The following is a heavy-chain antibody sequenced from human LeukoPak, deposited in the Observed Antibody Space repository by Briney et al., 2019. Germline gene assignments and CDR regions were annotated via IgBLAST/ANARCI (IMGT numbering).Heavy chain of an antibody. CDR1: GGSFSGYC. CDR2: INHSGST. Sequence: SETLSLTCAVYGGSFSGYCWSWIRQPPGKGLEWIGEINHSGSTNYNPSLKSRVTISVDTSKNQFSLKLSSVTAADTAVYYCARGVRVNDFWSGYSRDYFDYWGQGTLVTVSS. CDR3: ARGVRVNDFWSGYSRDYFDY. D-gene: IGHD3-3*01. V-gene: IGHV4-34*01. J-gene: IGHJ4*02.